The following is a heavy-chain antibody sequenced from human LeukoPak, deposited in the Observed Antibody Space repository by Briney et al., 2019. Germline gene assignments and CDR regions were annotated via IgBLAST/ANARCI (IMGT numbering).Heavy chain of an antibody. Sequence: GDSLKISCKGSGYIFTSYWIGWVRQLPGKGPEWMGIILPGDSDTRYSPSFQGQVTISADKSISTAYLQWSSLKASDTAIYYCARLGYSYGYYYYMDVWGKGTTVTVSS. CDR3: ARLGYSYGYYYYMDV. CDR1: GYIFTSYW. V-gene: IGHV5-51*01. J-gene: IGHJ6*03. CDR2: ILPGDSDT. D-gene: IGHD5-18*01.